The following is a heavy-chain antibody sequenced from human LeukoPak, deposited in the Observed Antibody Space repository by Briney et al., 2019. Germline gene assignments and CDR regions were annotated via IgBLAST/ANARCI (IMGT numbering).Heavy chain of an antibody. CDR2: LWYDGSDS. CDR3: ARKAIDAFDI. J-gene: IGHJ3*02. Sequence: GGSLRLSCAASGFTFSSYDMHWVRQAPGKGLEWVAVLWYDGSDSYYADSVKGRFTISRDNSKNTLYLQMNSLRAEDTAVYYCARKAIDAFDIWGQGTMVTVCS. D-gene: IGHD3-9*01. V-gene: IGHV3-33*01. CDR1: GFTFSSYD.